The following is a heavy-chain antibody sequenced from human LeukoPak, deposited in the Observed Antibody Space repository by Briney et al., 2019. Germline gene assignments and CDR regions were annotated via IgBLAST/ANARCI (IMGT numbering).Heavy chain of an antibody. Sequence: PSETQSLTCTVSGGSISSYYWSWIRQPAGKGLEWIGRIYTSGSTNYNPSLKSRVTMSVDTSKNQFSLKLSSVTAADTAVYYCARELRGARYYYYMDVWGKGTTVTVSS. CDR1: GGSISSYY. J-gene: IGHJ6*03. D-gene: IGHD4/OR15-4a*01. CDR3: ARELRGARYYYYMDV. V-gene: IGHV4-4*07. CDR2: IYTSGST.